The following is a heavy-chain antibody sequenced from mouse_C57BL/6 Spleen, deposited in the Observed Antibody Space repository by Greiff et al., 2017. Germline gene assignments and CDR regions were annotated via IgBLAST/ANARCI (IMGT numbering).Heavy chain of an antibody. V-gene: IGHV5-6*01. Sequence: EVKLQESGGDLVKPGGSLKLSCAASGFTFSSYGMSWVRQTPDKRLEWVATISSGGSYTYYPDSVKGRFTISRDNAKNTLYLQMSSLKSEDTAMYYCARPIYYDYDGGFAYWGQGTLVTVSA. CDR3: ARPIYYDYDGGFAY. D-gene: IGHD2-4*01. CDR2: ISSGGSYT. CDR1: GFTFSSYG. J-gene: IGHJ3*01.